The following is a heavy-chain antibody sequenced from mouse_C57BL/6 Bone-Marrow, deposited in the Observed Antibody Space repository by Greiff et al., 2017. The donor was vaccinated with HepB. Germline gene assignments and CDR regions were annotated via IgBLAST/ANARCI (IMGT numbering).Heavy chain of an antibody. J-gene: IGHJ2*01. CDR2: IDPANGNT. D-gene: IGHD1-1*01. V-gene: IGHV14-3*01. CDR1: GFTIKNTY. Sequence: EVKLMESGAELVRPGASVKLSCTASGFTIKNTYMHWVKQRPEQGLEWIGRIDPANGNTKYAPKFQGKATITADTSSNTAYLQLSSLTSEDTAIYYCDNRVCSDGRSDYWGQGTTLTVSS. CDR3: DNRVCSDGRSDY.